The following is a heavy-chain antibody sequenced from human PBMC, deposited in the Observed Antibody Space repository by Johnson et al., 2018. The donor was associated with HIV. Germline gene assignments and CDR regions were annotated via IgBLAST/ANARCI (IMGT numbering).Heavy chain of an antibody. CDR3: AKDRDRPNPHHAFDI. CDR2: VNPNGGTT. CDR1: QFTFSFYY. V-gene: IGHV3-25*05. J-gene: IGHJ3*02. D-gene: IGHD2-8*01. Sequence: VQLVESGGGLAKPAWSPRLSCAASQFTFSFYYMNCVRQAPGNGLELVGQVNPNGGTTYLIDSGKDRFNISRDNAKNTLYLEMNSLRAEDTAVYYCAKDRDRPNPHHAFDIWGQGTMVTVSS.